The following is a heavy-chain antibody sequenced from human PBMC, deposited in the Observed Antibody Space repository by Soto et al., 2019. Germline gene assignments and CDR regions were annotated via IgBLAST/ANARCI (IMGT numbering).Heavy chain of an antibody. CDR2: IHYSSLT. CDR3: AGRWSGIDF. J-gene: IGHJ4*02. D-gene: IGHD3-3*01. Sequence: QVQLQESGPGLVKPSETLSLTCTVSGDSINGDYWTWIRQPPGAGLEWIGYIHYSSLTNYNPSLKSRVIISMDTSNNQFFLMLTSTAAADKTVDYYAGRWSGIDFWGQGTLVTVSS. CDR1: GDSINGDY. V-gene: IGHV4-59*01.